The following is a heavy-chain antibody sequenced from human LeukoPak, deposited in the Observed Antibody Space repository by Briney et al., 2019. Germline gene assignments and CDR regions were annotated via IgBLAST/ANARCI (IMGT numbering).Heavy chain of an antibody. CDR1: GYTFTGYY. CDR3: AREQARGNCYYFDY. D-gene: IGHD2-21*02. Sequence: GASVKVSCKASGYTFTGYYMHWVRQAPGQGLEWMGWINPNSGGTNYAQKFQGRVTMTRDTSISTAYMELSRLRSDDTAVYYCAREQARGNCYYFDYWGQGTLVTVSS. J-gene: IGHJ4*02. V-gene: IGHV1-2*02. CDR2: INPNSGGT.